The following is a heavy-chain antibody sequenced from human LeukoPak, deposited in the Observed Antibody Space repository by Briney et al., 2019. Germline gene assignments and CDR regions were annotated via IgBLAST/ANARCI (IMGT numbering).Heavy chain of an antibody. CDR2: ISSSSSYI. J-gene: IGHJ4*02. V-gene: IGHV3-21*01. Sequence: GGSLRLSCAASGFTFSSYSMNWVRQAPGKGLEWVSSISSSSSYIYYADSVKGRFTISRDNAKNSLFLQMNSLRAEDTAVYYCARFALKTPPTDWGQGTLVTVSS. CDR3: ARFALKTPPTD. CDR1: GFTFSSYS.